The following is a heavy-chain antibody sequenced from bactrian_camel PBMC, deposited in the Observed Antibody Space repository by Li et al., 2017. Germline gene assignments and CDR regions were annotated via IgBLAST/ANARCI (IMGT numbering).Heavy chain of an antibody. CDR3: VPYYSGSYFFRY. V-gene: IGHV3-2*01. Sequence: LVESGGGLVQPGGSLRLSCAASGFTFSSYYMSWVRQAPGKGLEWVSSFYSDGSNTDYADSVMDRFTVSRDNAKNTVYLQMDSLKSEDTALYYCVPYYSGSYFFRYWGQGTQVTVS. D-gene: IGHD3*01. CDR1: GFTFSSYY. J-gene: IGHJ4*01. CDR2: FYSDGSNT.